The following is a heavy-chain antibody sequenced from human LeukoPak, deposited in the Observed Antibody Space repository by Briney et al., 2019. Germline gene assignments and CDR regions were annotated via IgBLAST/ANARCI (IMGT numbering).Heavy chain of an antibody. CDR2: ISSSGSTI. CDR3: ARGYYDSSGYYYADY. Sequence: GGSLRLSCTASGFTFGDYAMNWVRQAPGKGLEWVSYISSSGSTIYYADSVKGRFTISRDNAKNSLYLQMNSLRAEDTAVYYCARGYYDSSGYYYADYWGQGTLVTVSS. J-gene: IGHJ4*02. CDR1: GFTFGDYA. D-gene: IGHD3-22*01. V-gene: IGHV3-48*03.